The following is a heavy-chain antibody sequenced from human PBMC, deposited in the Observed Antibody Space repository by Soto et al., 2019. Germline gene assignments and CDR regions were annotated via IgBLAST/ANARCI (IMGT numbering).Heavy chain of an antibody. Sequence: ASAKVSCKASGCTFTGYAMHWVRQAPGQRLEWMGWINAGNGNTKYSQKFQGRVTMTTDTSTSTAYMELRSLRFDDTAVYYCARTYSGSYSTDRRDWFDPWGQGTQVTVSS. CDR1: GCTFTGYA. CDR3: ARTYSGSYSTDRRDWFDP. V-gene: IGHV1-3*01. CDR2: INAGNGNT. D-gene: IGHD1-26*01. J-gene: IGHJ5*02.